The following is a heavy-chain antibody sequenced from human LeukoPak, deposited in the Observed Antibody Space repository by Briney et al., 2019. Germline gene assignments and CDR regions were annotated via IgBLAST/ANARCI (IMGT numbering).Heavy chain of an antibody. Sequence: SETLCLSCAVSGGSISSHYWNWVRQPPGKGLEWIGYIYYSGSTKYNPSLKSRVTISVDTSKNQKYLKLSSETAADTAVYCCAIETTVVTPGRSDVFDIWGQGTMVTVSS. D-gene: IGHD4-23*01. J-gene: IGHJ3*02. V-gene: IGHV4-59*11. CDR3: AIETTVVTPGRSDVFDI. CDR2: IYYSGST. CDR1: GGSISSHY.